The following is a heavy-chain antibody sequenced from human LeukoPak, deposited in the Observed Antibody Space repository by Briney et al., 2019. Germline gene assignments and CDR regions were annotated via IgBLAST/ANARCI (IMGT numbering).Heavy chain of an antibody. D-gene: IGHD2-15*01. V-gene: IGHV3-53*01. CDR2: IYSGGST. J-gene: IGHJ5*02. CDR1: GFTVSSNY. Sequence: GGSLRLSCAASGFTVSSNYMSWVRQAPGKGLEWVSVIYSGGSTYYADSVKGRFTISRDNSKNTLYLQMNSLRAEDTAVYYCAKDERANIVVVVAARGWSFGNWFDPWGQGTLVTVSS. CDR3: AKDERANIVVVVAARGWSFGNWFDP.